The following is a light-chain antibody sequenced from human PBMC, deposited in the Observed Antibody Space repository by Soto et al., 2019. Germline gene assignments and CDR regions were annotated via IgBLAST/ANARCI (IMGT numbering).Light chain of an antibody. CDR3: QHCGSSRT. Sequence: EIVLTQSPGTLSLSPGERATLSCRASQSVSSSYLAWYQQKPGQAPRLLIYGASSRATGIPDRFSGGGSGTDFTLTISRLEPEDSAVYYCQHCGSSRTFGQGTKV. J-gene: IGKJ1*01. CDR2: GAS. CDR1: QSVSSSY. V-gene: IGKV3-20*01.